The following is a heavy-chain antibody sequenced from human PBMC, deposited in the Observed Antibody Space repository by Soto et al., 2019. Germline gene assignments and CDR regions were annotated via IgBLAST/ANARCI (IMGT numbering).Heavy chain of an antibody. CDR1: GFTFSSYA. J-gene: IGHJ4*02. D-gene: IGHD4-17*01. V-gene: IGHV3-23*01. CDR2: ISGSVGST. CDR3: AKVPPIMVTTQFFYYFDY. Sequence: VGSRRLSCAASGFTFSSYAMSWVRHAPGKGLEWVSAISGSVGSTYYADSVKGRFTISRDNSKNTLYLQMNSLRAEDTAVYYCAKVPPIMVTTQFFYYFDYWGQGTLVTV.